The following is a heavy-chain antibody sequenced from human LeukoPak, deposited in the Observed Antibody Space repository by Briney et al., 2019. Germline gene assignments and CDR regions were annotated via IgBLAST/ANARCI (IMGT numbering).Heavy chain of an antibody. D-gene: IGHD4-11*01. J-gene: IGHJ4*02. CDR1: GGSISSYY. V-gene: IGHV4-59*08. CDR2: IYYSGST. CDR3: ARPQRYSNYALDY. Sequence: NPSETLSLTCTVSGGSISSYYWSWIRRPPGKGLEWIGYIYYSGSTNYNPSLKSRVTISVDTSKNQFSLKLSSVTAADTAVYYCARPQRYSNYALDYWGQGTLVTVSS.